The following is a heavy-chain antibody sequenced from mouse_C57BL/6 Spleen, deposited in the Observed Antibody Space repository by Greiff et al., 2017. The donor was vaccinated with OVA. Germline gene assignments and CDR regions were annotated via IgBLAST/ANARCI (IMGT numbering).Heavy chain of an antibody. CDR3: ARGNYSIYFDY. Sequence: VKLQESGPELVKPGASVKISCKASGYAFSSSWMNWVKQRPGKGLEWIGRIYPGDGDTNYNGKFKGKATLTADKSSSTAYMQLSSLTSEDSAVYFCARGNYSIYFDYWGQGTTLTVSS. CDR2: IYPGDGDT. CDR1: GYAFSSSW. V-gene: IGHV1-82*01. D-gene: IGHD2-5*01. J-gene: IGHJ2*01.